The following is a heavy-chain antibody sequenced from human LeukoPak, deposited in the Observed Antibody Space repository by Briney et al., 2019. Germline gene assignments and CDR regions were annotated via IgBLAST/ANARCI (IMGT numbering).Heavy chain of an antibody. J-gene: IGHJ4*02. D-gene: IGHD5-18*01. CDR2: IYYSGST. Sequence: PSQTLSLTCTVSGGSISSGGYYWSWIRQHPGTGPEWIGYIYYSGSTYYNPSLKSRVTISVDTSKNQFSLKLSSVTAADTAVYYCAREDTAMVSFDYWGQRTLVTVSS. CDR1: GGSISSGGYY. CDR3: AREDTAMVSFDY. V-gene: IGHV4-31*03.